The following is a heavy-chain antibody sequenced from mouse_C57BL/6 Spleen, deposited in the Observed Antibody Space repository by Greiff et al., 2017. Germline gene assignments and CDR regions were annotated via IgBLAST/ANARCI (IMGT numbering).Heavy chain of an antibody. D-gene: IGHD1-1*01. CDR1: GYAFTNYL. V-gene: IGHV1-54*01. Sequence: QVHVKQSGAELVRPGTSVKVSCKASGYAFTNYLIEWVKQRPGQGLEWIGVINPGSGGTYYNEKFKDKATLTADKSSSTVYMELSRVTSEDSAVYFCARHEDPHYYGSTAWFAYWGQGTLVTVSA. CDR2: INPGSGGT. CDR3: ARHEDPHYYGSTAWFAY. J-gene: IGHJ3*01.